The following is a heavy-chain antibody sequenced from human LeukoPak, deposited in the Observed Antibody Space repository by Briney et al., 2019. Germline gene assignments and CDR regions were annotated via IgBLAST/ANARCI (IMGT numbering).Heavy chain of an antibody. J-gene: IGHJ5*02. Sequence: ASVKVSCKTSGYTFTDFYLHWVRQAPGQGLEWMGWINTNSGGTSSAQKFQGRVTMTRDTSITTVYMEVAWLTSEDTAIYYCARADRLDGGPYLIGPWGQGTLVTVSS. CDR3: ARADRLDGGPYLIGP. CDR2: INTNSGGT. V-gene: IGHV1-2*02. D-gene: IGHD2-21*01. CDR1: GYTFTDFY.